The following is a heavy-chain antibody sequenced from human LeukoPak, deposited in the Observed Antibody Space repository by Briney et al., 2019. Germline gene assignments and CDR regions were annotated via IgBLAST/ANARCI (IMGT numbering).Heavy chain of an antibody. Sequence: SETLSLTCTVSGGSISGTSYYWGWIRQSPGKGLEWIGSIIYSGSTYYNPSLKSRVTISVDTSKNQFSLKLSSVTAADTAVYYCARVRWYYYGSGSYYNDAFDIWGQGTMVTVSS. CDR3: ARVRWYYYGSGSYYNDAFDI. J-gene: IGHJ3*02. CDR2: IIYSGST. D-gene: IGHD3-10*01. V-gene: IGHV4-39*07. CDR1: GGSISGTSYY.